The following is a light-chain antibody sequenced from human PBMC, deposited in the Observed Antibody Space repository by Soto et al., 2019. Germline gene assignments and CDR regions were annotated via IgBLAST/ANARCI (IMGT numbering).Light chain of an antibody. J-gene: IGKJ4*01. V-gene: IGKV3-20*01. CDR1: HSVSSSY. Sequence: EMVLTQSPGTLSLSPGERATHSCRASHSVSSSYLAWYQQKPGQAPRLLIYGASSRATGIPDRFSGSGSGTDFTLTISRLEPEDFAVYYCHQYDSSPLTFGGGTKVEIK. CDR3: HQYDSSPLT. CDR2: GAS.